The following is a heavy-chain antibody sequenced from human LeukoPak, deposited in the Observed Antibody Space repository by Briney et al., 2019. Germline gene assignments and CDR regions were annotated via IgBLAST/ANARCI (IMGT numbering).Heavy chain of an antibody. J-gene: IGHJ4*02. CDR3: TRESGAFSPFGF. D-gene: IGHD1-26*01. V-gene: IGHV4-4*02. CDR1: GGSILTTNW. CDR2: VHLSGAS. Sequence: SETLSLTCAVSGGSILTTNWWSWVRQPPGKGLEWIGEVHLSGASNYNPSLKSRVNMSIDKSKNQLSLELTSVTAADTAIYYCTRESGAFSPFGFWGQGILVTVSS.